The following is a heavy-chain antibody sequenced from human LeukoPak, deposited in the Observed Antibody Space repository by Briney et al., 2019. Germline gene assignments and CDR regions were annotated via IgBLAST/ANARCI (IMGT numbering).Heavy chain of an antibody. D-gene: IGHD3-10*01. V-gene: IGHV3-33*01. CDR3: ARGPVWFGELLDFDY. CDR2: IWYDGSNK. J-gene: IGHJ4*02. Sequence: GGSLRLSCAASGFTFSSYGMHWVRQAPGKGLEWVAVIWYDGSNKYYADSVKGQFTISRDNSKNTLYLQMNSLRAEDTAVYYCARGPVWFGELLDFDYWGQGTLVTVSS. CDR1: GFTFSSYG.